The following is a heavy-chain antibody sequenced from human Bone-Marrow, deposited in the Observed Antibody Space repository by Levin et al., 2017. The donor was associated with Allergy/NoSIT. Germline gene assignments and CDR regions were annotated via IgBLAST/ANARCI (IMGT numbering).Heavy chain of an antibody. CDR2: ISSDGTNK. J-gene: IGHJ4*02. CDR3: AKDGSGSYFAAFDY. D-gene: IGHD1-26*01. V-gene: IGHV3-30*18. CDR1: GFTFSDYG. Sequence: GGSLRLSCAASGFTFSDYGMHWVRQAPGKGLDWVAVISSDGTNKYYADSVKGRFTISRDNSQNTLFLQINSLRAEDTAVYYCAKDGSGSYFAAFDYWGQGTLVTVSS.